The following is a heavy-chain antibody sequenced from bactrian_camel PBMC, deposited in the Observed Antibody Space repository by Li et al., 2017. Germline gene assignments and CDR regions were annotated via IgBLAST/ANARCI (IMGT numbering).Heavy chain of an antibody. CDR3: ATTRRLYGGPGLDYNY. D-gene: IGHD2*01. CDR2: INSGGGTT. V-gene: IGHV3S25*01. CDR1: GFTFSSYW. Sequence: QLVESGGGLVQPGGSLRLSCAASGFTFSSYWMYWVRQAPGKGLEWVSTINSGGGTTYYADSVKGRFTASRDNAKNTVYLQMNSLKSEDTALYYCATTRRLYGGPGLDYNYWGRGTQVTVS. J-gene: IGHJ4*01.